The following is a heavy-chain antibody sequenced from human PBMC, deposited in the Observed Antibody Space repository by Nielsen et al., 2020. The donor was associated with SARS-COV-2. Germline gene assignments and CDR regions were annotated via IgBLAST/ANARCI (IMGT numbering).Heavy chain of an antibody. CDR1: GGSISSYY. CDR2: IYYSGST. CDR3: ARGTQWDCSGGSCYSYWFDP. D-gene: IGHD2-15*01. Sequence: SETLSLTCTVSGGSISSYYWSWIRQLPGKGLEWIGYIYYSGSTNYNPSLKSRVTISVDTSKNQFSLKLSSVTAADTAVYYCARGTQWDCSGGSCYSYWFDPWGQGTLVTVSS. J-gene: IGHJ5*02. V-gene: IGHV4-59*01.